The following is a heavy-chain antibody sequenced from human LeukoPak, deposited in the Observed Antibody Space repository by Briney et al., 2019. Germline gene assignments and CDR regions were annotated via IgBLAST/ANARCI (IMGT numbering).Heavy chain of an antibody. CDR2: ISGSNDNT. J-gene: IGHJ4*02. CDR1: GFTFSTYG. V-gene: IGHV3-23*01. Sequence: PGGSLRPSCAASGFTFSTYGMSWVRQAPGKGLERVSTISGSNDNTYYADSAKGRFTISRDISKNTLYLQMNSLRAEDTAVYYCAKDLQYNNWYFTYWGQGTLVTVSS. D-gene: IGHD1-1*01. CDR3: AKDLQYNNWYFTY.